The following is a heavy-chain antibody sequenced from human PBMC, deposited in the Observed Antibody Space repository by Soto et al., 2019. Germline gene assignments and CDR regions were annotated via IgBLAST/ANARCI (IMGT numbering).Heavy chain of an antibody. CDR3: ARTRLDCRGTSCCDY. CDR1: GYTFTSYG. CDR2: ISGYNGNT. D-gene: IGHD2-2*01. Sequence: QVQLVQSGAEVKRPGASVKVSCKASGYTFTSYGVSWVRQAPGQGLEWMAWISGYNGNTNYDQKYKGRVTVTADTSTSTAYMDLGSLRSDETAVYYCARTRLDCRGTSCCDYWGQGTLVTVAS. J-gene: IGHJ4*02. V-gene: IGHV1-18*01.